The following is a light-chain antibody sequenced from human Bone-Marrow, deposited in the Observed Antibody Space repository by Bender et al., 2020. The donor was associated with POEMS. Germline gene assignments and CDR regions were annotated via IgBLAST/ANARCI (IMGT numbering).Light chain of an antibody. Sequence: QSALTQPASVSGSPGQSITVSCTGSSSDVGSYDYVSWYQQYPGKAPKLMIYDVSARPSGVSNRYSGSKSGNTASLTISGLQAEDEADYYCSSYTSGSTLVAFGGGTKVTVL. CDR3: SSYTSGSTLVA. CDR1: SSDVGSYDY. J-gene: IGLJ2*01. CDR2: DVS. V-gene: IGLV2-14*03.